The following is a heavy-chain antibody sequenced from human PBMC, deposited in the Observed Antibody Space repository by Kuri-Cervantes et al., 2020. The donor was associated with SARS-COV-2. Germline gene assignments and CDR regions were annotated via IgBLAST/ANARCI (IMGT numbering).Heavy chain of an antibody. CDR1: GGSISSGGYS. CDR2: TYPSGHT. Sequence: LRLSCAVSGGSISSGGYSWSWIRQSPGKGLEWIGYTYPSGHTYYHPSLRSRVTISLDTSQNHFSLKLNSVTAADTAVYYCARHPPEYYSLYYFDYWGQGTLVTVSS. V-gene: IGHV4-30-2*06. J-gene: IGHJ4*02. CDR3: ARHPPEYYSLYYFDY. D-gene: IGHD3-10*01.